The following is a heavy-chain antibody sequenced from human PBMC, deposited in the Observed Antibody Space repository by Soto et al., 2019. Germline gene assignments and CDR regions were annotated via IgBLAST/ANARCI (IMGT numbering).Heavy chain of an antibody. J-gene: IGHJ6*02. CDR2: IMAVFGTP. Sequence: QVQLVQSGAEVKKPGSSVRVSCKASGGSFRSYAISWVRQAPGQGLEWMGAIMAVFGTPTYAQSFQGRVTISADESTTTSYLDLSSLRSHDTAVYCCATSRGFYAAMEVWGQGTTVTVSS. D-gene: IGHD3-16*01. V-gene: IGHV1-69*01. CDR1: GGSFRSYA. CDR3: ATSRGFYAAMEV.